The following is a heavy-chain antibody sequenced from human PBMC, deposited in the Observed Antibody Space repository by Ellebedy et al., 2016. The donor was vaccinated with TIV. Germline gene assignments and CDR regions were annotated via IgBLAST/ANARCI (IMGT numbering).Heavy chain of an antibody. CDR1: GFTFSSYW. V-gene: IGHV3-7*04. CDR3: ARPPNRPDCSGGSCYPDAFDI. Sequence: GESLKISCASSGFTFSSYWMSWVRQAPGKGLEWVANIKQDGSEKYYVDSVTGRFTISRDNAKNSLYLQMNSLRAEDTAVYYRARPPNRPDCSGGSCYPDAFDIWGQGTMVTVSS. CDR2: IKQDGSEK. D-gene: IGHD2-15*01. J-gene: IGHJ3*02.